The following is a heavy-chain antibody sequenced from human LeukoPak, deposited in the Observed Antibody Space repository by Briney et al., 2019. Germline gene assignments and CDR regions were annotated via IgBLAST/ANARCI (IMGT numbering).Heavy chain of an antibody. CDR2: ISHTFSTV. CDR3: ARVMEYYFYYMDV. V-gene: IGHV3-48*03. D-gene: IGHD1-1*01. J-gene: IGHJ6*03. CDR1: GFTFDDYA. Sequence: GGSLRLSCAASGFTFDDYAMHWVRQAPGKGLEWVAYISHTFSTVYYADSVKGRFTISRDNTRNSLYLQMNSLKVEDTAVYYCARVMEYYFYYMDVWGKGTTVTISS.